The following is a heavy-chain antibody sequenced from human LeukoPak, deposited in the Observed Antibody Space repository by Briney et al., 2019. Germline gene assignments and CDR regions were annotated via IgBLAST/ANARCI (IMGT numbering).Heavy chain of an antibody. CDR1: GFTFSSYA. CDR2: ISGSGGST. CDR3: AKKRSAVGPFWSGYQEPFDY. V-gene: IGHV3-23*01. J-gene: IGHJ4*02. Sequence: PGGSLRLSCAASGFTFSSYARSWVRQAPGKGLEWVSAISGSGGSTYYADSVKGRFTISRDNSKNTLYLQMNSLRAEDTAVYYCAKKRSAVGPFWSGYQEPFDYWGQGTLVTVSS. D-gene: IGHD3-3*01.